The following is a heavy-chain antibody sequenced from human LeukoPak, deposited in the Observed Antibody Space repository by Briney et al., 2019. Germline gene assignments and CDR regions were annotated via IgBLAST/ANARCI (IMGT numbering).Heavy chain of an antibody. CDR2: ISGSSGII. D-gene: IGHD3-22*01. J-gene: IGHJ4*02. Sequence: GGSLRLSCAASGFTFNTYTMNWVRQAPGKGLEWVSYISGSSGIIDYADSVRGRFTISRDNAKNSLYLQMNSLRAEDTAVYYCARDRTISRGGNYYDSPGPLDYWGQGTLVTVSS. V-gene: IGHV3-48*01. CDR1: GFTFNTYT. CDR3: ARDRTISRGGNYYDSPGPLDY.